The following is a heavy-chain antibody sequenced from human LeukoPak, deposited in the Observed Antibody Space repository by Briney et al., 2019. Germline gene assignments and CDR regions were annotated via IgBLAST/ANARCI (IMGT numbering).Heavy chain of an antibody. CDR2: INPSGGST. CDR1: GYTFNNHY. V-gene: IGHV1-46*02. Sequence: GASVKVSCKASGYTFNNHYMYWVRQAPGQGLEWMGVINPSGGSTSYAQKFQGRVTITADESTSTAYMELSSLRSEDTAVYYCAGPLDSSGYPLDYWGQGTLVTVSS. D-gene: IGHD3-22*01. CDR3: AGPLDSSGYPLDY. J-gene: IGHJ4*02.